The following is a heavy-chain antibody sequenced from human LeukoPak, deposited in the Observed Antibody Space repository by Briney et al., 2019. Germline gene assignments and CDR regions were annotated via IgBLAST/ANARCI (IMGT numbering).Heavy chain of an antibody. J-gene: IGHJ4*02. CDR3: ARDLAPEYPRYYFDY. D-gene: IGHD2/OR15-2a*01. CDR2: ISSSGSTI. CDR1: GFTFSSYD. V-gene: IGHV3-48*03. Sequence: GGSLRLSCAASGFTFSSYDMNWVRQAPGKGLEWVSYISSSGSTIYYADSVEGRITISRDNAKNSLYLQMNSLRAEDTGVYYCARDLAPEYPRYYFDYWGQGTLVTVSS.